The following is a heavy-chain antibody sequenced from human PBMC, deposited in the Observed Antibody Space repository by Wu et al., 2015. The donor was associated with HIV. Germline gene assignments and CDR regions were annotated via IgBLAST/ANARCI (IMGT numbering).Heavy chain of an antibody. CDR3: ARGRVATMNYYYYMDV. J-gene: IGHJ6*03. V-gene: IGHV1-8*01. Sequence: QVQLVQSGAEVKKPGASVKVSCKASGYTFTGHDVNWVRQTRGQGLEWMGWLNPNSGYTVYLQKFQGRVSMTADTSINTAYMELSGLTSEDTAVYYCARGRVATMNYYYYMDVWGKGTTVTVSS. CDR2: LNPNSGYT. D-gene: IGHD5-12*01. CDR1: GYTFTGHD.